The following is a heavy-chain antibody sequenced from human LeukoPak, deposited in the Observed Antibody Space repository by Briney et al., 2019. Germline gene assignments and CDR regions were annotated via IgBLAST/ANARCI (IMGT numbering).Heavy chain of an antibody. D-gene: IGHD2-2*01. J-gene: IGHJ4*02. CDR1: GFTFSNAW. V-gene: IGHV3-73*01. CDR3: TRLAGGSTSRNLFDY. CDR2: IRSKANSYAT. Sequence: GGSLRLSCAASGFTFSNAWMSWVRQAPAKGLEWVGRIRSKANSYATAYAASVKGRFTISRDDSKNTAYLQMNSLKTEDTAVYYCTRLAGGSTSRNLFDYWGQGTLVTVSS.